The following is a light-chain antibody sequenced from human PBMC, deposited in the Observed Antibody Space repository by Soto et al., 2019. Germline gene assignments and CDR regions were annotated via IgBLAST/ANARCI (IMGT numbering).Light chain of an antibody. CDR1: SSDIGAYNY. CDR3: NSYTTLSNRV. CDR2: EVT. Sequence: QSASVSGSPGQSITISCTGTSSDIGAYNYVSWYQQHPGKAPKLLIYEVTNRPSGVSDRFSGSKSGNTASLTISGLQAEDEANYYCNSYTTLSNRVFGTGTKV. J-gene: IGLJ1*01. V-gene: IGLV2-14*01.